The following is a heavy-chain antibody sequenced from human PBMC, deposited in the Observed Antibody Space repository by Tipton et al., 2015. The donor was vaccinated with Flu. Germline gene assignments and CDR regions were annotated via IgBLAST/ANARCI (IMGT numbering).Heavy chain of an antibody. J-gene: IGHJ6*02. CDR1: GFTFSDYY. Sequence: CAASGFTFSDYYMSWIRQAPGKGLEWVSYISSSGSTIYYADSVKGRFTISRDNAKNSLYLQMNGLRAEDTAVYYCARDWDYYYYGMDVWGQGTTVTVSS. CDR2: ISSSGSTI. CDR3: ARDWDYYYYGMDV. V-gene: IGHV3-11*01. D-gene: IGHD1-26*01.